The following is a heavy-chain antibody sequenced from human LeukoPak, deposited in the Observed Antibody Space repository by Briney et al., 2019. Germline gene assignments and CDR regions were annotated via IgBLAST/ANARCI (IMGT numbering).Heavy chain of an antibody. J-gene: IGHJ4*02. Sequence: GGSPRLSCAASGFTFSSYAMHWVRQAPGKGLEWVGRIKSKTDGGTTDYAAPVKGRFTISRDDSKNTLYLQMNSLKTEDTAVYYCTTDSLYSSSAFDYWGQGTLVTVSS. V-gene: IGHV3-15*01. CDR1: GFTFSSYA. CDR2: IKSKTDGGTT. D-gene: IGHD6-13*01. CDR3: TTDSLYSSSAFDY.